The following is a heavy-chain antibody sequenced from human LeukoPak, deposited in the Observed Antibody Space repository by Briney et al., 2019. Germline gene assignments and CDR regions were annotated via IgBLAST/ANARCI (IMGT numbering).Heavy chain of an antibody. CDR1: GYTFTGYY. Sequence: EASVKVSCKASGYTFTGYYMHWVRQAPGQGLEWMGWINLNSGGTNYAQKFQGRVTMTRDTSISTAYMELRSLRSDDTAVYYCARSYDILPYYYMDVWGKGTTVTVSS. CDR3: ARSYDILPYYYMDV. D-gene: IGHD3-9*01. CDR2: INLNSGGT. V-gene: IGHV1-2*02. J-gene: IGHJ6*03.